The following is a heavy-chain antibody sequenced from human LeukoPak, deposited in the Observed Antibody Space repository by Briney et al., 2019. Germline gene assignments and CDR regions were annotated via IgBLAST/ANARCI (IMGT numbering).Heavy chain of an antibody. V-gene: IGHV4-59*12. D-gene: IGHD2-8*01. J-gene: IGHJ5*02. CDR2: IYYSGST. CDR1: GGSISSYY. CDR3: ARGLPFTIVLMVYGNWFDP. Sequence: SETLSLTCTVSGGSISSYYWSWIRQPPGKGLEWIGYIYYSGSTNYNPSLKSRVTISVDTSKNQFSLRLSSVTAADTAVYYCARGLPFTIVLMVYGNWFDPWGQGTLVTVSS.